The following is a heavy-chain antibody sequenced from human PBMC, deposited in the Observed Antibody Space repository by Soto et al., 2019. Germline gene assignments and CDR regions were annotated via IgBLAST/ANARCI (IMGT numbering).Heavy chain of an antibody. CDR1: GFTFSHAW. D-gene: IGHD2-15*01. CDR2: IKRNTDGGTT. CDR3: ATDTQNCGGGSCYAGKFFVY. Sequence: GGSLRLSCAASGFTFSHAWMNWVRQAPGKGLEWVGRIKRNTDGGTTDYAAPVKGRFTISRDDSENTLYLQMNSLKTEDTAVYYCATDTQNCGGGSCYAGKFFVYWGQGTLVTVSS. V-gene: IGHV3-15*07. J-gene: IGHJ4*02.